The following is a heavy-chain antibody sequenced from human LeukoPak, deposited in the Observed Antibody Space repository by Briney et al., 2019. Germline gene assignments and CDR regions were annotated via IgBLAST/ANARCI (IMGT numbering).Heavy chain of an antibody. CDR1: GFSLSTSGVG. J-gene: IGHJ5*02. D-gene: IGHD3-22*01. CDR2: IYWDDDK. V-gene: IGHV2-5*02. CDR3: AHRPGGYYDSSGYYWRDWFDP. Sequence: VSGPTLVNPTQTLTLTCTFSGFSLSTSGVGVGWIRQPPGKALEWLALIYWDDDKRYSPSLKSRLTITKDTSKNQVVLTMSNMDPVDTATYYCAHRPGGYYDSSGYYWRDWFDPWGQGTLVTVSS.